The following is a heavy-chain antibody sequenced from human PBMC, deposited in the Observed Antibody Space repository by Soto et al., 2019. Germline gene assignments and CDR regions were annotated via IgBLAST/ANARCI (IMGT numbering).Heavy chain of an antibody. CDR2: IYSSGIT. J-gene: IGHJ4*02. V-gene: IGHV4-4*07. CDR1: GDSISGYY. D-gene: IGHD3-22*01. Sequence: SETLSLTCPVSGDSISGYYWTWIRQPAGKGLEWIGRIYSSGITNFNPSLKGRVTMSVDTPKNQFSLKVNSVTAADTAVYYCARIYDSSGYYEFDYWGQGTLVTVSS. CDR3: ARIYDSSGYYEFDY.